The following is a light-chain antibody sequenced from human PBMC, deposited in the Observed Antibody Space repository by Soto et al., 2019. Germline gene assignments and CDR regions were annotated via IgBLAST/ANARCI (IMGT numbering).Light chain of an antibody. CDR1: SSNIGNNY. CDR2: DNS. J-gene: IGLJ2*01. CDR3: ATWDGSLPAEV. Sequence: QSVLTQPPSVSAAPGQKVTISCSGSSSNIGNNYVSWYQQLPGTAPKLLIYDNSKRPSGIPDRFSGSKSGTSGTLDITGLQTGDEADYYCATWDGSLPAEVFGGGTQLTVL. V-gene: IGLV1-51*01.